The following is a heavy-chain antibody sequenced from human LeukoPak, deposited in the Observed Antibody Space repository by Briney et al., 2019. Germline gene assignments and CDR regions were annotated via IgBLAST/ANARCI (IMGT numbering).Heavy chain of an antibody. CDR1: GGSISSYY. Sequence: SETLSLTCTVSGGSISSYYWSWIRQPAGKGLEWIGRIYTSGSTNYNPSLKSRVTMSVDTSKNQFSLKLSSVTAADTVVYYCARDKDSSGYIDAFDIWGQGTMVTVSS. CDR2: IYTSGST. CDR3: ARDKDSSGYIDAFDI. V-gene: IGHV4-4*07. D-gene: IGHD3-22*01. J-gene: IGHJ3*02.